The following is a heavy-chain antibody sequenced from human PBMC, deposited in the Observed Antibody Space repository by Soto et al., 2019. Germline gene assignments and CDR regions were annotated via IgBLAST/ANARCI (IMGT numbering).Heavy chain of an antibody. Sequence: ASVKVSCKASGYSFATSGITWVRQPPGRALGWLGWINPYNGNTNYAQNLHGRVTVTPDTSTGTAYMELRSLSADDTAVYYCARVWYYYDRSGYSAYYFDSWGQGTLVTVSS. J-gene: IGHJ4*02. V-gene: IGHV1-18*04. CDR2: INPYNGNT. CDR3: ARVWYYYDRSGYSAYYFDS. CDR1: GYSFATSG. D-gene: IGHD3-22*01.